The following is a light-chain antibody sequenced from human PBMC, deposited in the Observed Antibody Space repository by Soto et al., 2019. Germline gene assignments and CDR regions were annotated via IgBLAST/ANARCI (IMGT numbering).Light chain of an antibody. CDR2: SAS. V-gene: IGKV3-15*01. CDR3: QQGHNWPLT. Sequence: EIVMTQSPATLSVSPGERATLSCRASQSISTALAWYQQKPGQPPRLLIYSASNRATGVPARFTGSGSGSEFTLTISGLQSEDFAVYYCQQGHNWPLTFGQGTRLEI. J-gene: IGKJ2*01. CDR1: QSISTA.